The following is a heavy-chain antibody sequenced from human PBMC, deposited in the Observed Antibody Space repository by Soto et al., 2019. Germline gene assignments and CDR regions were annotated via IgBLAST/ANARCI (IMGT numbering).Heavy chain of an antibody. J-gene: IGHJ6*02. CDR3: AKDLYYYDSIGYYPDPYYYVMDF. Sequence: GGSLRLSCAASGFTFDDYTMHWVRQAPGKGLEWVSLISWDGGSTYYADSVKGRFTISRDNSKNSLYLQMNSLRTEDTALYYCAKDLYYYDSIGYYPDPYYYVMDFWGQGSTVTGSS. CDR2: ISWDGGST. V-gene: IGHV3-43*01. CDR1: GFTFDDYT. D-gene: IGHD3-22*01.